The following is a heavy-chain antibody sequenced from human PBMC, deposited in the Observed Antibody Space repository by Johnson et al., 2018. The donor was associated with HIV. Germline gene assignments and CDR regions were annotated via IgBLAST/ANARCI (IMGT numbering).Heavy chain of an antibody. V-gene: IGHV3-30*03. CDR3: AGWGVGSSWNHDAFDI. CDR1: GFTFDDYG. J-gene: IGHJ3*02. CDR2: ISYDGSNK. Sequence: QMMLVESGGGVVRPGGSLRLSCAASGFTFDDYGMSWVRQAPGKGLEWVAVISYDGSNKYYADSVKGRFTISRDNSKNTLYLQMNSLRAEDTAVYYCAGWGVGSSWNHDAFDIWGQGTMVTVSS. D-gene: IGHD6-13*01.